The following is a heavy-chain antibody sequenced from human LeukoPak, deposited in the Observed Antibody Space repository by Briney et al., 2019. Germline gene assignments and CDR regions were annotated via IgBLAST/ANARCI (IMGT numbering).Heavy chain of an antibody. J-gene: IGHJ4*02. Sequence: PGGSLSLSCEASGFTVSSSYMSWVRQVPGKGLEWVTVIYSGGEAHYADSVKGRFTISRDNSENTLHLQMNSLRAEDTAVYYCAREGEAHHGDYIEYWGQGTLVTVSS. D-gene: IGHD4-17*01. CDR1: GFTVSSSY. V-gene: IGHV3-66*01. CDR3: AREGEAHHGDYIEY. CDR2: IYSGGEA.